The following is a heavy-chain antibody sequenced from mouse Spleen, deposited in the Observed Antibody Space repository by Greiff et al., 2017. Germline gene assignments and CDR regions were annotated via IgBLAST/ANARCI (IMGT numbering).Heavy chain of an antibody. J-gene: IGHJ3*01. CDR1: GFTFSSYT. D-gene: IGHD2-5*01. CDR3: ARQGTYYSNSAWFAY. Sequence: EVMLVESGGGLVKPGGSLKLSCAASGFTFSSYTMSWVRQTPAKRLEWVATISSGGGNTYYPDSVKGRFTISRDNARNTLYLQMSSLRSEDTAMYYCARQGTYYSNSAWFAYWGQGTLVTVSA. V-gene: IGHV5-9*01. CDR2: ISSGGGNT.